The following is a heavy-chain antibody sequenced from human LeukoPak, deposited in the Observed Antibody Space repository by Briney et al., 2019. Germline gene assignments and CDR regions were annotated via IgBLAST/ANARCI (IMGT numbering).Heavy chain of an antibody. CDR1: GFIFSDHY. V-gene: IGHV3-11*04. CDR3: ARDGEFTNHIDH. Sequence: GGSLRLSCAASGFIFSDHYMYWIRQAPGKGLEWLSYISKSGDTIYYADSVKGRFTISRDNSKNSLHLQMTSLRVEGTAIYYCARDGEFTNHIDHWGQGTLITVSS. D-gene: IGHD1-14*01. CDR2: ISKSGDTI. J-gene: IGHJ4*02.